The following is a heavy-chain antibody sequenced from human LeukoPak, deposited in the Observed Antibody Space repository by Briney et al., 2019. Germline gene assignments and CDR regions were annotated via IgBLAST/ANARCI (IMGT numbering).Heavy chain of an antibody. V-gene: IGHV1-2*02. Sequence: ASVKVSCKASGYTFTSYDINWVRQATGQGLEWMGWINPNSGGTNYAQKLQGRVTMTRDTSISTAYMELSRLRSDDTAVYYCARGEYNWNYFDYWGQGTLVTVSS. D-gene: IGHD1-20*01. CDR1: GYTFTSYD. CDR3: ARGEYNWNYFDY. CDR2: INPNSGGT. J-gene: IGHJ4*02.